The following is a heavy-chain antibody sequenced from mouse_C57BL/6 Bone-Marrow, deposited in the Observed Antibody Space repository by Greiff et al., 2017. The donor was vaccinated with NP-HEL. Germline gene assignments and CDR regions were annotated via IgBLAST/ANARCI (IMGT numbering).Heavy chain of an antibody. CDR2: IYPGDGDT. J-gene: IGHJ4*01. CDR1: GYAFSSSW. V-gene: IGHV1-82*01. CDR3: ASGLFYAMDY. Sequence: QVQLQQSGPELVKPGASVKISCKASGYAFSSSWMNWVKQRPGKGLEWIGRIYPGDGDTNYNGKFKGKATLTADKSSSTAYRQLSSLTSEDSAVYFCASGLFYAMDYWGQGTSVTVSS.